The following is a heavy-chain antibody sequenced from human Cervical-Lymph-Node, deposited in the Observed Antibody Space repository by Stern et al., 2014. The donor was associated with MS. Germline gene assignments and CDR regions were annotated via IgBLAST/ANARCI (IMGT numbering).Heavy chain of an antibody. D-gene: IGHD4-11*01. CDR1: GGSISSSYY. V-gene: IGHV4-39*01. CDR2: IDDTGRT. Sequence: QLQLQESGPGLVKPSETLSRTCTVSGGSISSSYYWGWIRQSSGKGLEWIGSIDDTGRTFYNPSLKSRVTISVDTSNNQFYLKLSSVTAADTAVYYCVRQVTVRSRFDYWGQGTLVTVSS. CDR3: VRQVTVRSRFDY. J-gene: IGHJ4*02.